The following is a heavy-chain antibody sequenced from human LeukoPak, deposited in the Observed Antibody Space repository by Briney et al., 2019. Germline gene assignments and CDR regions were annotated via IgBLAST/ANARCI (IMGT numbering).Heavy chain of an antibody. J-gene: IGHJ4*02. CDR3: AKKVRGPSHPLDF. CDR2: INPEKRDT. Sequence: GASVKVSCKASGYPFTSYGISWVRQAPGQGLEWMGWINPEKRDTGYAHKFQGRVTMTSDTSISTAYMELSSLRSDDTAVYYCAKKVRGPSHPLDFWGQGTLVTVSS. D-gene: IGHD5-12*01. V-gene: IGHV1-18*01. CDR1: GYPFTSYG.